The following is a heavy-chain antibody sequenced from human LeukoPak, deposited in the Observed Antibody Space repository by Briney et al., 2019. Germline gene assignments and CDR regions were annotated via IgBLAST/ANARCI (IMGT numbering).Heavy chain of an antibody. CDR1: GFTFSSSA. V-gene: IGHV3-23*01. D-gene: IGHD3-10*02. CDR2: ISGSGSGGST. CDR3: AELGITMIGGV. Sequence: PGGSLRLSCAASGFTFSSSAMSWVRQAPGKGLEWVSSISGSGSGGSTYYADSVKGRFTISRDNAKNSLYLQMNSLRAEDTAVYYCAELGITMIGGVWGKGTTATISS. J-gene: IGHJ6*04.